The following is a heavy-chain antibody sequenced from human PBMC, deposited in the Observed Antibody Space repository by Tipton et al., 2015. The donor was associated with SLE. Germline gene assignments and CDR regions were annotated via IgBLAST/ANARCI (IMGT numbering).Heavy chain of an antibody. V-gene: IGHV4-34*01. CDR1: GKSFSGYY. CDR2: INHSGST. CDR3: ARGVAIYWITYYDYYMDV. Sequence: TLSLTCAVYGKSFSGYYWSWIRQPPGKGLEWIGEINHSGSTNYNPSLKSRVTISVDTSKNQFSLKLTSVTAADTGVYYCARGVAIYWITYYDYYMDVWGKGTTVTVSS. J-gene: IGHJ6*03. D-gene: IGHD2-2*03.